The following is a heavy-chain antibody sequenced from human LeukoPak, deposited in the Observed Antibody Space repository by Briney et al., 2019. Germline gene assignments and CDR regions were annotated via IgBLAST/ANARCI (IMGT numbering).Heavy chain of an antibody. D-gene: IGHD3-10*01. J-gene: IGHJ5*02. V-gene: IGHV3-30*19. Sequence: GGSLRLSCAASGFTFSSYGMHWVRQAPGKGLEWVAVTSYDGSSEYYADSVKGRFTISRDNSKNTLYLQMNSLRAEDTAVYYCARSKVNYYGSGSYYPFDPWGQGTLVTVSS. CDR1: GFTFSSYG. CDR3: ARSKVNYYGSGSYYPFDP. CDR2: TSYDGSSE.